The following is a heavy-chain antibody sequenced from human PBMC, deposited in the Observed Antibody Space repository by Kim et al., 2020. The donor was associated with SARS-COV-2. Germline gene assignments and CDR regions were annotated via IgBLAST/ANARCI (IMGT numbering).Heavy chain of an antibody. CDR1: GGTFSSYA. CDR2: IIPIFGTA. D-gene: IGHD3-10*01. CDR3: VNLGSGSYLTPDYYYYGMDV. J-gene: IGHJ6*02. Sequence: SVKVSCKASGGTFSSYAISWVRQAPGQGLEWMGGIIPIFGTANYAQKFQGRVTITADESTSTAYMELSSLRSEDTAVYYCVNLGSGSYLTPDYYYYGMDVWGQGTTVTVSS. V-gene: IGHV1-69*13.